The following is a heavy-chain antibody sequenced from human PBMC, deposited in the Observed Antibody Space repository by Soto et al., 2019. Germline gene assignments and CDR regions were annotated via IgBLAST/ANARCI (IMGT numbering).Heavy chain of an antibody. J-gene: IGHJ4*02. CDR2: ISGSGGST. Sequence: EVQLLESGGGLVQPGGSLRVSCAASGFTFRSYAMNWVRQAPGKGLEWVSAISGSGGSTYYADSVKGRFSISRDNSKNTLYLQMNSLRAEDTAVYFCAKEMYSSSSFDYRGQGTLVTVSS. V-gene: IGHV3-23*01. CDR3: AKEMYSSSSFDY. CDR1: GFTFRSYA. D-gene: IGHD6-6*01.